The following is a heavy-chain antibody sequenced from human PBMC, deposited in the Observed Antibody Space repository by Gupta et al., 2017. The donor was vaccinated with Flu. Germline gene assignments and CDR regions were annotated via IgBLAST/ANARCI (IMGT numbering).Heavy chain of an antibody. V-gene: IGHV3-30*18. D-gene: IGHD1-26*01. CDR3: AKDWRWENNNFGMNV. J-gene: IGHJ6*02. Sequence: QERVVESGGGVVQPGRSLRLSCAASGFSFSNYGMHWVRQAPGKGLEWVAVISHDGSNSYHTGSVRGRFTISRDNSKNTLYLQMSVLRTEDTAVYDGAKDWRWENNNFGMNVWGQGTTVTVSS. CDR2: ISHDGSNS. CDR1: GFSFSNYG.